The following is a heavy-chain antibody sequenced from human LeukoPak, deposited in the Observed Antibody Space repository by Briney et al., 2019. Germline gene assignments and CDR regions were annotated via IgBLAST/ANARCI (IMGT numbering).Heavy chain of an antibody. J-gene: IGHJ4*02. V-gene: IGHV3-30-3*01. Sequence: PGRSLRLSCAASGFTFSSSAMHWVRQAPGKGLEWVAVISNEGNYKSYADSVMGRFTISRDNSKNTLCLQMNSLRPEDTALYYCARGFRVYGDYSYYFDYWGQGTLVTVSS. D-gene: IGHD4-17*01. CDR2: ISNEGNYK. CDR3: ARGFRVYGDYSYYFDY. CDR1: GFTFSSSA.